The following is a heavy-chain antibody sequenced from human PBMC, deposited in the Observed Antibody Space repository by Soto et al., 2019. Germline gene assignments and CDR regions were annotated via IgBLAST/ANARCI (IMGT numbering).Heavy chain of an antibody. J-gene: IGHJ4*02. CDR2: MNQDGSEI. Sequence: PGGSLILSCEASGFTFSTSEMNWVRQAPGKGLEWVANMNQDGSEINYVDSVKGRFTISRDNAKNSVCLHMNSLRAEDTAVYYCVRDEGFSTFKNWGLGTLVTVSS. D-gene: IGHD3-3*01. CDR1: GFTFSTSE. CDR3: VRDEGFSTFKN. V-gene: IGHV3-7*01.